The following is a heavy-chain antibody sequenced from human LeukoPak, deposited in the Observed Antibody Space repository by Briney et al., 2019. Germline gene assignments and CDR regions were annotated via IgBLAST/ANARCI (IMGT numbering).Heavy chain of an antibody. D-gene: IGHD4-11*01. Sequence: GGSLRLSCAASGFTFSSYAMSWVRQAPGKGLEWASAISGSGGSTYYADSVKGRFTISRDNSKNTLYLQMNSLRAEDTAVYYCAKSLAGDYSNYLFDYWGQGTLVTVSS. J-gene: IGHJ4*02. V-gene: IGHV3-23*01. CDR3: AKSLAGDYSNYLFDY. CDR2: ISGSGGST. CDR1: GFTFSSYA.